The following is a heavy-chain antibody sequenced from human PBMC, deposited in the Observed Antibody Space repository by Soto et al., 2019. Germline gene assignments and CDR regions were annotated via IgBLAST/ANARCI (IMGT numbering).Heavy chain of an antibody. Sequence: LRLSCAASGFTFSSYGMHWVRQAPGKGLEWVAVISYDGSNKYYADSVKGRFTISRDNSKNTLYLQMNSLRAEDTAVYYCAKAGIAAALYYFDYGGQGTLVTVSS. CDR1: GFTFSSYG. J-gene: IGHJ4*01. CDR2: ISYDGSNK. CDR3: AKAGIAAALYYFDY. D-gene: IGHD6-13*01. V-gene: IGHV3-30*18.